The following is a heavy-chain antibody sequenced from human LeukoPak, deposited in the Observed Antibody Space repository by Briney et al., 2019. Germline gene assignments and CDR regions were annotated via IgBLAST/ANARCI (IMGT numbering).Heavy chain of an antibody. D-gene: IGHD6-13*01. Sequence: GGSLRLSCAASGFTFSSYSMNWVRQAPGKGLEWVSSISSSSSYIYYADSVKGRFTISRDNAKNSLYLQMNSLRAEDTAVYYCARDRSIVAAGSLDYWGQGTLVTVSS. CDR1: GFTFSSYS. V-gene: IGHV3-21*01. J-gene: IGHJ4*02. CDR3: ARDRSIVAAGSLDY. CDR2: ISSSSSYI.